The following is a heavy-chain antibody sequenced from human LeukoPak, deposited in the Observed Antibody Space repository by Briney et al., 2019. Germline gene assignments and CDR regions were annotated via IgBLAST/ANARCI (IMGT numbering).Heavy chain of an antibody. D-gene: IGHD6-13*01. CDR2: IIPIFGTA. J-gene: IGHJ6*03. V-gene: IGHV1-69*05. CDR1: GGTFSSYA. CDR3: ARSPNLAAARDYYYYYMDV. Sequence: SVKVSCKASGGTFSSYAISWVRQAPGQGLEWMGGIIPIFGTANYAQKFQGRVTTPTDESTSTAYMELSSLRSEDTAVYYCARSPNLAAARDYYYYYMDVWGKGTTVTVSS.